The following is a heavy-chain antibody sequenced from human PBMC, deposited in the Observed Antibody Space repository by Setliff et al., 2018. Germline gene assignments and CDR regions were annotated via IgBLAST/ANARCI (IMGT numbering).Heavy chain of an antibody. CDR1: GYSISSGHY. Sequence: ETLSLTCTVSGYSISSGHYWGWIRQPPGKGLEWIGSISHSGSTYYNPSLRSRVTISLDTSKNQFSPKLTSVTAADTAVYYCARSFSRREKFLLDYWGQGALVAVSS. CDR2: ISHSGST. V-gene: IGHV4-38-2*02. J-gene: IGHJ4*02. CDR3: ARSFSRREKFLLDY.